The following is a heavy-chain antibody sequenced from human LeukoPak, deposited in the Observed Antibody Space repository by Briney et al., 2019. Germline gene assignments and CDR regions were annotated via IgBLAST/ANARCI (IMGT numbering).Heavy chain of an antibody. Sequence: GGSLRLSCAASGFTFSSYSMNWVRQAPGEGLEGVSSISSSSSYIYYADSVKGRFTISRDNAKNSLYLQMNSLRAEDTAVYYCARGSSWYQDSYYYYGMDVWGQGTTVTVSS. CDR3: ARGSSWYQDSYYYYGMDV. CDR1: GFTFSSYS. V-gene: IGHV3-21*01. D-gene: IGHD6-13*01. J-gene: IGHJ6*02. CDR2: ISSSSSYI.